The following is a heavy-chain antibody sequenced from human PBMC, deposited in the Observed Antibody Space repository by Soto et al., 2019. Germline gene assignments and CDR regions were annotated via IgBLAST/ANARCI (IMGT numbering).Heavy chain of an antibody. CDR1: GFTFIDFE. CDR3: TRGRRYCSSTRCKGMDV. CDR2: ISTSASTI. J-gene: IGHJ6*02. Sequence: EVRLVESGGGLVQPGGSLRLSCAGSGFTFIDFEMHWVRQAPGKGLEWLSYISTSASTIYYADSVKGRFIISRENAKKSLCMQMNSLRAEDTAIYDCTRGRRYCSSTRCKGMDVWGQGTTVTVSS. V-gene: IGHV3-48*03. D-gene: IGHD2-2*01.